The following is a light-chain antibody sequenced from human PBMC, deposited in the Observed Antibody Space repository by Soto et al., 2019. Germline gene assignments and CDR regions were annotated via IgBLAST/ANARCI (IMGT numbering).Light chain of an antibody. Sequence: ETVLTQSPGTLSLSPGERATLSCRASQSIRSNYLAWYRQTPGQAPRLLIYGASNRATGIADRFSGSGSGTDFPLIISRLEPGDFALYYCQQYGSSPWTFGQGTEVEIK. CDR1: QSIRSNY. V-gene: IGKV3-20*01. CDR2: GAS. J-gene: IGKJ1*01. CDR3: QQYGSSPWT.